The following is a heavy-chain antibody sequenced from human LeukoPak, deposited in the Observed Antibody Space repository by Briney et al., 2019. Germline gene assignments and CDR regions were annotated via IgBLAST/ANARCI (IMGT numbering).Heavy chain of an antibody. J-gene: IGHJ5*02. Sequence: ASVKVSCKASGYTFTGYYMHWVRQAPGQGLEWMGWINPNSGGTNFAQNFQGRVTMTRDTSISTAYMELSRLRSDDTAVYYCARSRLVGATEWFDPWGQGTLVTVSS. CDR2: INPNSGGT. CDR1: GYTFTGYY. CDR3: ARSRLVGATEWFDP. V-gene: IGHV1-2*02. D-gene: IGHD1-26*01.